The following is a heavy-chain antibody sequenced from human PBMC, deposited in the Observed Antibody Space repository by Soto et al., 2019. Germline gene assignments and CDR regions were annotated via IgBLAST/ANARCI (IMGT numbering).Heavy chain of an antibody. CDR2: ISWNSGSI. V-gene: IGHV3-9*01. J-gene: IGHJ4*02. Sequence: GGSLRLSCAASGFTFDDYAMHWVRQAPGKGLEWISGISWNSGSIGYADSVKGRFTISRDNAKNSLYLQMNSLRAEDTALYYCAKDRGPDFWSGSVFDYWGQGTLVTVSS. CDR1: GFTFDDYA. CDR3: AKDRGPDFWSGSVFDY. D-gene: IGHD3-3*01.